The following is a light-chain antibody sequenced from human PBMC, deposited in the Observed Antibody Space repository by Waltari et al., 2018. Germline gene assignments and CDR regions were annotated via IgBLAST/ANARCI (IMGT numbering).Light chain of an antibody. Sequence: IQMTQSPSALSASVGDRVTISCRASQNIYSNLAWYQQKPGKAPKLLIYGASSLQSGIPSRFSGSGSGTDFTLTIGSLQPEDSAAYYCQHYYDNPYSFGQGTKVEIK. J-gene: IGKJ2*03. CDR1: QNIYSN. CDR3: QHYYDNPYS. V-gene: IGKV1-6*01. CDR2: GAS.